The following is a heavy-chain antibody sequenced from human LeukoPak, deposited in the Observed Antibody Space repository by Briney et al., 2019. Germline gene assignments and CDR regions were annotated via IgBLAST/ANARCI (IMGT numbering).Heavy chain of an antibody. CDR2: IYYSGST. V-gene: IGHV4-39*01. D-gene: IGHD6-19*01. CDR1: GGSINSNSYY. CDR3: GRRISGWYFDY. Sequence: SETLSLTCTVSGGSINSNSYYWGWIRQPPGKGLEWFGTIYYSGSTYYNPSLKSRVTISVDTSKNQFSLKLSSVTAADTAVYYCGRRISGWYFDYWGQGTLVTVSS. J-gene: IGHJ4*02.